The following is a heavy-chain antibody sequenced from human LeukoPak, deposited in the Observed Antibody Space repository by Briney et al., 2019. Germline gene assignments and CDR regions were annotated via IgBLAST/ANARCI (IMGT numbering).Heavy chain of an antibody. J-gene: IGHJ6*02. CDR1: GFTFSGYW. D-gene: IGHD2-21*02. Sequence: PGGSLRLSCAASGFTFSGYWMHWVRQAPGKGLEWVANIKQDGSEKDYVDSVKGRFTISRDNPKNSLYLQMNSLRAEDTAVYYCARYCGGDCYGMDVWGQGTTVTVSS. V-gene: IGHV3-7*01. CDR2: IKQDGSEK. CDR3: ARYCGGDCYGMDV.